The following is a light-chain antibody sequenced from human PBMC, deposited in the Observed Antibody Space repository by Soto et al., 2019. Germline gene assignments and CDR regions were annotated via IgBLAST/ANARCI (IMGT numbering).Light chain of an antibody. J-gene: IGKJ1*01. Sequence: SVLTQSQLSLPVTPGEPASISCRSSQSLLHSNVYNYLDWYLQKPGQSPQLLIYLGSNRASGVPDRFSGSGSGTDFTLKISKVEAEDVGVYYCMQPLQSWTFGQGTKVDIK. CDR1: QSLLHSNVYNY. V-gene: IGKV2-28*01. CDR2: LGS. CDR3: MQPLQSWT.